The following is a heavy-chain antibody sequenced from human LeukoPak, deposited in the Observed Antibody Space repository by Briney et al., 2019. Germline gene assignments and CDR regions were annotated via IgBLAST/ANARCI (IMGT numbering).Heavy chain of an antibody. J-gene: IGHJ4*02. CDR3: ARSTKFSSSWYDYFDY. Sequence: PSETLSLTCTVSGDSLSPYYWNWIRKPPGKGLEWIGYVYDTGTTNYNPSLKSRVTISVDTSKKYFSLRLSSVTAADTAVYYCARSTKFSSSWYDYFDYWPQGTLVTVSS. CDR1: GDSLSPYY. CDR2: VYDTGTT. V-gene: IGHV4-59*01. D-gene: IGHD6-13*01.